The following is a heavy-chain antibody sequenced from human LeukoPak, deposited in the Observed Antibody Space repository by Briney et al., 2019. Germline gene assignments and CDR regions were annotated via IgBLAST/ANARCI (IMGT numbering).Heavy chain of an antibody. J-gene: IGHJ4*02. CDR2: VNLQGST. CDR3: AREGGPYRPLDY. Sequence: PSETLSLTCTVSGGSVSSYFCSWIRQPPGKGLEWIGEVNLQGSTNYNPSLMGRVAISVDTSENHVSLQLTSVTAADTAVYYCAREGGPYRPLDYSGQGTLVTVS. CDR1: GGSVSSYF. V-gene: IGHV4-34*01. D-gene: IGHD3-16*01.